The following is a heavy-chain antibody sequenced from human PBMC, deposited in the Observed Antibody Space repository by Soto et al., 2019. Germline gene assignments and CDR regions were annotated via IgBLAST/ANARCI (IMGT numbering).Heavy chain of an antibody. CDR2: ISSSSYI. D-gene: IGHD6-13*01. CDR1: GFTFSSYS. CDR3: ARDRRGRSSSPIDY. J-gene: IGHJ4*02. V-gene: IGHV3-21*01. Sequence: GGSLRLSCAASGFTFSSYSMNWVRQAPGKGLEWVSSISSSSYIYYADSVKGRFTISRDNAKNSLYLQMNSLRAEDTAVYYCARDRRGRSSSPIDYWGQGTLVTVSS.